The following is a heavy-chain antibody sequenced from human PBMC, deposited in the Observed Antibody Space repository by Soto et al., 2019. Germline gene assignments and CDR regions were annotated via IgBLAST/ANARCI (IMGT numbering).Heavy chain of an antibody. CDR2: ISSSGSTI. V-gene: IGHV3-11*01. Sequence: GGSLRLSCAASGFTFSDYYMSWIRQAPGKGLEWVSYISSSGSTIYYADSVKGRFTISRDNAKNSLYLQMNSLRAEDTAVYYCARDLYYYDSSGYYPGDAFDIWGQGTMVTVS. CDR3: ARDLYYYDSSGYYPGDAFDI. CDR1: GFTFSDYY. D-gene: IGHD3-22*01. J-gene: IGHJ3*02.